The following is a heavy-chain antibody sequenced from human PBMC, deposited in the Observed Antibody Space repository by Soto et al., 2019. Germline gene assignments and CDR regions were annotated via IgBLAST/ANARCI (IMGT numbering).Heavy chain of an antibody. D-gene: IGHD2-15*01. J-gene: IGHJ6*03. Sequence: ASVKVSCKASGYTFTSYGISWVRQAPGQGLEWMGWISAYNGNTNYAQKLQGRVTMTTDTSTSTAYMELRSLRSDDTAVYYCARVGCSGGCYYSHYYCYYMDVWGKGTTVTVSS. V-gene: IGHV1-18*01. CDR1: GYTFTSYG. CDR2: ISAYNGNT. CDR3: ARVGCSGGCYYSHYYCYYMDV.